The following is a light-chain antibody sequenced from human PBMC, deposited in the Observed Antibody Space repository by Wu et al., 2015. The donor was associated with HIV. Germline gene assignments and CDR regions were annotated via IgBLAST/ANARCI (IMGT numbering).Light chain of an antibody. CDR2: GVS. Sequence: GERAPSPAGPSQSITCQHLAWYQQKPGQXPRLLIFGVSSRATGIPARFSGSGSGTDFTLTISRLEPEDFAVYYCQHYDPSSPWTFGQGTRVEIK. J-gene: IGKJ1*01. CDR1: QSITCQH. V-gene: IGKV3-20*01. CDR3: QHYDPSSPWT.